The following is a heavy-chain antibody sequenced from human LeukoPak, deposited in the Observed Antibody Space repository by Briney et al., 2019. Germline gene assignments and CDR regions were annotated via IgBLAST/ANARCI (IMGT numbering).Heavy chain of an antibody. V-gene: IGHV4-34*01. CDR2: INHSGST. D-gene: IGHD3-22*01. Sequence: PSETLSLTCAVYGGSFSGYYWSWIRQPPGKGLEWIGEINHSGSTNYNPSLKSRVTISADTSKNQFSLKLSSMTAADTAVYYCARAIPNYYDSSGYYAYWGQGTLVTVSS. CDR3: ARAIPNYYDSSGYYAY. J-gene: IGHJ4*02. CDR1: GGSFSGYY.